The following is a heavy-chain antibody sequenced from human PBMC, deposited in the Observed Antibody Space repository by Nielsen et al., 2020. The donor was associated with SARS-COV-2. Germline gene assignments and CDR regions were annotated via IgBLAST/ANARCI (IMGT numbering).Heavy chain of an antibody. J-gene: IGHJ4*02. Sequence: SETLSLTCTVSGGSISSGGYYWSWIRQHPGKGLEWIGYIYYSGSTYYNPSLKSRVTISVDTSKNQFSLKLSSVTAADTAVYYCARAGSTIFGVVTHFDYWGQGTLVTVSS. V-gene: IGHV4-31*03. CDR3: ARAGSTIFGVVTHFDY. CDR1: GGSISSGGYY. CDR2: IYYSGST. D-gene: IGHD3-3*01.